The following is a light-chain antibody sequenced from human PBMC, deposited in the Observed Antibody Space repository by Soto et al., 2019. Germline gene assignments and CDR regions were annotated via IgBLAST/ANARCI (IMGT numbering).Light chain of an antibody. CDR2: EVS. Sequence: QSALTQPASVSGSPGQSITISCTGTSSDIGDYNFVFWYQQYPGTAPKLIIYEVSNRPSGLSNRFSASKSGNTASLTISGLHAEDEAHYYCSSYTGSSTHIFGGGTQLTVL. J-gene: IGLJ7*01. CDR1: SSDIGDYNF. CDR3: SSYTGSSTHI. V-gene: IGLV2-14*01.